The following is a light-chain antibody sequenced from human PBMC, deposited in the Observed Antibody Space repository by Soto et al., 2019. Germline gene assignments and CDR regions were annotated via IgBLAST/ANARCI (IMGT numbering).Light chain of an antibody. CDR3: SSYTTSRAYV. CDR1: SSDVGAYDY. J-gene: IGLJ1*01. V-gene: IGLV2-14*01. CDR2: EVS. Sequence: QSALTQPASVSGSPGQSITISCTGTSSDVGAYDYVSWYQQQSGKAPKLMIHEVSNRPSGVSNRFSGSKSGNTAPLTISGLQAEDEADYYCSSYTTSRAYVFGIGTKV.